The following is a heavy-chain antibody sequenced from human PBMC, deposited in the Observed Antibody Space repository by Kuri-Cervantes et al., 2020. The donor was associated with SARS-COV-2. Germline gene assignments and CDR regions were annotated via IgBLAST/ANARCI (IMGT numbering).Heavy chain of an antibody. V-gene: IGHV3-23*01. Sequence: GGSLRLSCAASGFTFSSYAMSWVRQAPGKGLEWVSAISGSGGSTYYADSVKGRFTISRDNSKNTPYLQMNSLRAEDTAVYYCAKSRWQQLSWLDYWGQGTLVTVSS. CDR3: AKSRWQQLSWLDY. J-gene: IGHJ4*02. CDR2: ISGSGGST. D-gene: IGHD6-13*01. CDR1: GFTFSSYA.